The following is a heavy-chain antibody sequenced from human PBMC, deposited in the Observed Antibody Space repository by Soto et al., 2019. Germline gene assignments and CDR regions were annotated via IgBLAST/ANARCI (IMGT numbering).Heavy chain of an antibody. CDR1: GFTVSSNY. V-gene: IGHV3-53*02. D-gene: IGHD4-17*01. CDR2: IYSGGST. CDR3: ARDLGRDFGDYDAFDF. Sequence: EVQLVETGGGLIQPGGSLRLSCAASGFTVSSNYMSCVRQAPGKGLEWVSVIYSGGSTYYADSVKGRFTISRDHSKNTLYLQMNSLRAEDTAVYYCARDLGRDFGDYDAFDFWGQGTMVTVSS. J-gene: IGHJ3*01.